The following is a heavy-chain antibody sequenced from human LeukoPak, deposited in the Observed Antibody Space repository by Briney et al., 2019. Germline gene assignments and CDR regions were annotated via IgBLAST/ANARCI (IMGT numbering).Heavy chain of an antibody. CDR3: AKDLDYV. V-gene: IGHV3-9*01. J-gene: IGHJ4*02. Sequence: GGSLRLSCAASGFTFDDYAMHWVRQAPGKGLEWVSGISWNSGSIGYADSVKGRFTISRDNAENSLYLQMNSLRAEDTALYYCAKDLDYVWGQGTLVTVSS. D-gene: IGHD4-17*01. CDR2: ISWNSGSI. CDR1: GFTFDDYA.